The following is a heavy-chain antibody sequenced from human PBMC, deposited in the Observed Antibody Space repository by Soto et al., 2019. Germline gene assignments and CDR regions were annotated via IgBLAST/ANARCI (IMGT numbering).Heavy chain of an antibody. Sequence: QVQLVESGGGVVQPGKSLRLSCAASGFPFTTYGMHWVREGPAKGLEWVAVISYDGSNTYYADSEKGRFTISRDNSKNTLYLQMNSLRPEDTALYYCVGGQYYFDYRGQGTLVTVSS. D-gene: IGHD3-10*01. J-gene: IGHJ4*02. CDR2: ISYDGSNT. CDR1: GFPFTTYG. V-gene: IGHV3-30*03. CDR3: VGGQYYFDY.